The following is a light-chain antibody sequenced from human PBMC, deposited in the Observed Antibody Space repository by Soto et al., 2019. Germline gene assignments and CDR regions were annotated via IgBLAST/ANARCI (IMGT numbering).Light chain of an antibody. Sequence: EIVLTQSPGTLSLSPGERATLSCRASQSVSSSYLAWYQQKPGQAPRLLIYGASSRATGIPDRFSGSGSGTDFTRTISRLEPEDFAVYYCQQRTTFGQGTKVEIK. V-gene: IGKV3D-20*02. CDR2: GAS. CDR3: QQRTT. J-gene: IGKJ1*01. CDR1: QSVSSSY.